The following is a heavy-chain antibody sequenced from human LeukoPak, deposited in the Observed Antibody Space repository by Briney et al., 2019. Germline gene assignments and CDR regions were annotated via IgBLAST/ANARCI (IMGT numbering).Heavy chain of an antibody. CDR3: ARVHGGSYYYFDY. CDR1: GGSISSTYY. J-gene: IGHJ4*02. V-gene: IGHV4-39*07. CDR2: IYHSGST. Sequence: SETLSLTCTVSGGSISSTYYWGWIRQPPGKGLEWIGSIYHSGSTNYNPSLKSRVTISVDTSKNQFSLKLSSVTAADTAVYYCARVHGGSYYYFDYWGQGTLVTVSS. D-gene: IGHD1-26*01.